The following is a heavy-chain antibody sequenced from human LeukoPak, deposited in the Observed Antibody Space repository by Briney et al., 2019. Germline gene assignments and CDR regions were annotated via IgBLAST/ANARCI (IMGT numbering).Heavy chain of an antibody. D-gene: IGHD3-22*01. CDR2: LSGTGDST. CDR3: ARSHYHSSDYFDQDAFDI. V-gene: IGHV3-23*01. J-gene: IGHJ3*02. Sequence: TGGSLRLSCAVSGFTFSIYAMSWVRQAPGKGLEWVSTLSGTGDSTYYADSVKGGFTISRDNSKNTLYLQMNSLRAEDTAVYYCARSHYHSSDYFDQDAFDIWGQGTMVTVSS. CDR1: GFTFSIYA.